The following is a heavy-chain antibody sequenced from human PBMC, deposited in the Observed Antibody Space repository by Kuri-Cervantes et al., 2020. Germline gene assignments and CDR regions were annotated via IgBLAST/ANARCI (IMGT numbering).Heavy chain of an antibody. V-gene: IGHV3-7*01. CDR2: IKPDGSVT. J-gene: IGHJ4*02. CDR1: GFTFSDYW. Sequence: GESLKISCAASGFTFSDYWMSWVRQAPGKGLEWVANIKPDGSVTFYVDSVKGRHTISRDNAKNSLSLQMNSLRVEDTAVYYCTRDLNSRGKGAYWGQGTLVTVSS. CDR3: TRDLNSRGKGAY. D-gene: IGHD1-14*01.